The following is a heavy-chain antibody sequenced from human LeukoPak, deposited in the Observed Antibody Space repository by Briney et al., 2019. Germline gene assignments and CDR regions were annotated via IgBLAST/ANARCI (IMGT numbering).Heavy chain of an antibody. J-gene: IGHJ5*02. CDR2: IYYSGST. V-gene: IGHV4-30-4*08. CDR3: VGSGSYYEWFDP. D-gene: IGHD3-10*01. Sequence: SQALSVTCTVSGGSIRRGGYYWRWIRQHPGKGVEWIGYIYYSGSTYYNPSLKSRVTISVDTSKNQFSLKLSSVTAADTAVYYCVGSGSYYEWFDPWGQGTLVTVSS. CDR1: GGSIRRGGYY.